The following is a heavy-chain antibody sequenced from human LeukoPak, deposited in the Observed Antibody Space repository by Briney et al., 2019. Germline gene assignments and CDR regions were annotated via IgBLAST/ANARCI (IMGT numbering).Heavy chain of an antibody. CDR3: ARAFHFGDFFDC. CDR1: GLIFSHYS. Sequence: PGGSLRLSCAVSGLIFSHYSMHWVRQAPGKGLLWVSGINGDGSSASYGNSVKGRFTISRDNAKNTLFLQMNSLTVEDTAVYYCARAFHFGDFFDCWGQGALVTVSS. CDR2: INGDGSSA. D-gene: IGHD4-17*01. V-gene: IGHV3-74*01. J-gene: IGHJ4*02.